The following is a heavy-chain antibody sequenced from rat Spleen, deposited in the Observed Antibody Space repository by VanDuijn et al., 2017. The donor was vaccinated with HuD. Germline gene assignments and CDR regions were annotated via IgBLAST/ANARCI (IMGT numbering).Heavy chain of an antibody. J-gene: IGHJ4*01. CDR3: TRGGNYALDA. V-gene: IGHV5-20*01. CDR1: GFIFSNYY. Sequence: EVQLVESGGGLVQPGRSMSLSCATSGFIFSNYYMAWVRQAPTKGLEWVASISYDGGGTYYRDSVKGRFTISRDNTKSSLYLQMDSLRSEDTATYYCTRGGNYALDAWGQGASVTVSS. CDR2: ISYDGGGT. D-gene: IGHD1-10*01.